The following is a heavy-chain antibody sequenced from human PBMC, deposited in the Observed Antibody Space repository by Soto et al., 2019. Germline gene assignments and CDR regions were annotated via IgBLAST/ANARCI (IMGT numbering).Heavy chain of an antibody. CDR2: ISSRSSDI. Sequence: PGGSLRLSCEVSGFTFSSYLMIWVRQAPGKGLEWVSSISSRSSDIYYADSVKGRFTISRDNAKNSLYLQMNSLRAEDTAVYHCARDQGKTFDHWGQGTLVTVSS. CDR3: ARDQGKTFDH. V-gene: IGHV3-21*01. CDR1: GFTFSSYL. J-gene: IGHJ4*02.